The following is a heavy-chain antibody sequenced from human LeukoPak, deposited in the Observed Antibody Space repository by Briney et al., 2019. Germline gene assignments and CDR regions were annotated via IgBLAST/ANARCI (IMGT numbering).Heavy chain of an antibody. CDR3: ARDRDGDYFDY. D-gene: IGHD4-17*01. CDR1: EFTFSSYS. J-gene: IGHJ4*02. CDR2: ISSSSSTI. Sequence: GGSLRLSCAASEFTFSSYSMNWVRQAPGKGLEWVSYISSSSSTIYYADSVKGRFTISRDNAKNSLYLQMNSQRDEDTAVYYCARDRDGDYFDYWGQGTLVTVSS. V-gene: IGHV3-48*02.